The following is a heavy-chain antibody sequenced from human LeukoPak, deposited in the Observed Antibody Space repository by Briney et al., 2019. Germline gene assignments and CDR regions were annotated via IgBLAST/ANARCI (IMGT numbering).Heavy chain of an antibody. CDR2: INHSGST. Sequence: ETLSLTCAVYGGSFSGYYWSWIRQPPGKGLEWIGEINHSGSTNYNPSLKSRVTISVDTSKNQFSLKLSSVTAADTAVYYCARMGPYYYDSSGYLDYWGRGTLVTVSS. J-gene: IGHJ4*02. CDR1: GGSFSGYY. V-gene: IGHV4-34*01. D-gene: IGHD3-22*01. CDR3: ARMGPYYYDSSGYLDY.